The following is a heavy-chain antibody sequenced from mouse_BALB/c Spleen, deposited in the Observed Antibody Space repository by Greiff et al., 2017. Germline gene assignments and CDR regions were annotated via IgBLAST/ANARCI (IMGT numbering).Heavy chain of an antibody. V-gene: IGHV1-20*02. D-gene: IGHD2-4*01. CDR1: GYSFTGYF. CDR2: INPYNGDT. Sequence: VQLKESGPELVKPGASVKISCTASGYSFTGYFMNWVMQSHGKSLEWIGRINPYNGDTFYNQKFKGKATLTVDKSSSTAHMELRSLASEDSAVYYCARSYDYDWFAYWGQGTLVTVSA. CDR3: ARSYDYDWFAY. J-gene: IGHJ3*01.